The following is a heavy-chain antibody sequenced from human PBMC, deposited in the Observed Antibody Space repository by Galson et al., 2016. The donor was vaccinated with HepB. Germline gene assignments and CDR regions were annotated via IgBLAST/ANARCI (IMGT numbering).Heavy chain of an antibody. CDR1: GFTFSSYT. CDR3: AKCLWIRGVYPFDP. Sequence: SLRLFCAASGFTFSSYTMNWVRQAPGKGLEWVSAIINSGYSSQYADSVKGRFTISRDNSKNTLYLQMTSLRAEDTAVYYCAKCLWIRGVYPFDPWGQGTLVTVSS. J-gene: IGHJ5*02. D-gene: IGHD3-10*01. CDR2: IINSGYSS. V-gene: IGHV3-23*01.